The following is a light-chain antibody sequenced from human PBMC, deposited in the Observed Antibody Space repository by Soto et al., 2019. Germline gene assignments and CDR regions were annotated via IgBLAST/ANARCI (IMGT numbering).Light chain of an antibody. J-gene: IGKJ1*01. Sequence: EIVLTQSPGTLSLSPGERATLSCRASQSVSNNYLAWYQQKPGQAPRLLIYGASNRATGIPDRFSGSGSGTDFTLTISSLRSEDFAVYYCQQRSNWPKTFGQGTKVDIK. CDR2: GAS. CDR1: QSVSNNY. CDR3: QQRSNWPKT. V-gene: IGKV3D-20*02.